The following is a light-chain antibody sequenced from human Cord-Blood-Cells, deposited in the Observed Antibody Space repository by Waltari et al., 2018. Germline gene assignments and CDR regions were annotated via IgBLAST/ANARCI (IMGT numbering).Light chain of an antibody. V-gene: IGKV1-5*01. CDR2: YAS. J-gene: IGKJ1*01. Sequence: DIQMTQTTSTPSAPVVDRVHITCRVSQSISSWLAWYQQKPGKAPNLLIYYASSLESGVPSRFSGSGSGTEFTLTISSLQPDDFATYYCQQYNSYSPAFGQGTKVEIK. CDR1: QSISSW. CDR3: QQYNSYSPA.